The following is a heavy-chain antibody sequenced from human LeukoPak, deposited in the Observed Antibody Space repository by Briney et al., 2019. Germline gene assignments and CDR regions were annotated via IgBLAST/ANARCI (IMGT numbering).Heavy chain of an antibody. J-gene: IGHJ6*04. V-gene: IGHV3-21*01. CDR3: AELGITMIGGV. CDR1: GFSFRSHS. D-gene: IGHD3-10*02. Sequence: PGGSLRLSCTASGFSFRSHSMIWVRQAPGKGLEWVSSISSGSSYIYYADSAKGRFTISRDNTKNSLYLQMNSLRAEDTAVYYCAELGITMIGGVWGKGTTVTISS. CDR2: ISSGSSYI.